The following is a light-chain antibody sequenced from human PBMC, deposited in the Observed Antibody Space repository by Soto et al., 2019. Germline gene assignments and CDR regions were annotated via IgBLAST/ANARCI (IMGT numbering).Light chain of an antibody. Sequence: IQLTQSPSSLSASGGDRVTITCRASQGIGSNLAWYLQKPGEAPKLLVYGASTLQGGVLSRFSGSGSGTLFTLTITSLQPEDFATYFCQQSNSYPLTFGGGTKV. CDR3: QQSNSYPLT. V-gene: IGKV1-9*01. J-gene: IGKJ4*01. CDR2: GAS. CDR1: QGIGSN.